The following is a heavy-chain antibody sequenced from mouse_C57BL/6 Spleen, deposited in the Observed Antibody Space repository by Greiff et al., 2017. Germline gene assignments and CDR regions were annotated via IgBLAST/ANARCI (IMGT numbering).Heavy chain of an antibody. V-gene: IGHV5-17*01. J-gene: IGHJ1*03. CDR2: ISSGSSTI. D-gene: IGHD2-3*01. CDR3: ARGGYSPWYFDV. CDR1: GFTFSDYG. Sequence: EVKVVESGGGLVKPGGSLKLSCAASGFTFSDYGMHWVRQAPEKGLEWVAYISSGSSTIYYADTVKGRFTISRDNAKNTLFLQMTSLRSEDTAMYYCARGGYSPWYFDVWGTGTTVTVSS.